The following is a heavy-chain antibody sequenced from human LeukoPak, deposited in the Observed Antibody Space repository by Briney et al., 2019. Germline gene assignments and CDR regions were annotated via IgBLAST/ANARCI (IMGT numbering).Heavy chain of an antibody. CDR3: ARTIVVVPAAILYFDY. Sequence: SETLSLTCTVSGGPISSYYWSWIRQPPGKGLEWIGYIYYSGSTNYNPSLKSRVTISVDTSKNQFSQKLSSVTAADTAVYYCARTIVVVPAAILYFDYWGQGTLVTVSS. V-gene: IGHV4-59*01. J-gene: IGHJ4*02. D-gene: IGHD2-2*01. CDR2: IYYSGST. CDR1: GGPISSYY.